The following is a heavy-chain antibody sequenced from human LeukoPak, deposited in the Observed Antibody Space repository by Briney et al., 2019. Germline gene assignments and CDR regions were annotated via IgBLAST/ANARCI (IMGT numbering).Heavy chain of an antibody. CDR1: GFTFSRHG. Sequence: GGSLRLSCAASGFTFSRHGIHWVRQAPGKGLEWVAVIWYDGSNTYYADSVKGRFTTSRDNSKSTLYLQMNSLRAEDTAVYYCARDWALVIPPAGGIDYWGQGTLVTVSS. J-gene: IGHJ4*02. D-gene: IGHD2-2*01. CDR2: IWYDGSNT. CDR3: ARDWALVIPPAGGIDY. V-gene: IGHV3-33*01.